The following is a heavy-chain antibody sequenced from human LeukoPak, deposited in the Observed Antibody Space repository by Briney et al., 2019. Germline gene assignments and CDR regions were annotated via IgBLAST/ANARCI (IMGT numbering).Heavy chain of an antibody. CDR2: IIPIFGTA. J-gene: IGHJ4*02. CDR1: GGTFSSYA. D-gene: IGHD1-26*01. V-gene: IGHV1-69*05. CDR3: ARDRYSGSYFFDY. Sequence: SVKVSCKASGGTFSSYAISWVRQAPGQGLEWMGGIIPIFGTANYAQKFQGRVTITTDESTSTAYMELSSLRSEDTAVYYCARDRYSGSYFFDYWGQGTLVTVSS.